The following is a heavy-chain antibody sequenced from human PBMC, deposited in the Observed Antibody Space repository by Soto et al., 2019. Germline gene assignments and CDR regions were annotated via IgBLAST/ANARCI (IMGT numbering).Heavy chain of an antibody. D-gene: IGHD3-16*02. CDR1: GGSFSGYY. J-gene: IGHJ4*02. V-gene: IGHV4-34*01. CDR2: INHSGST. Sequence: QVQLQQWGAGLLKPSETLSLTCAVYGGSFSGYYWSWIRQPPGKGLEWIGEINHSGSTNYNPSLKSRVTISVDTSKNQFSLKLSSVTAADTAVYYCARSRFLYDYVWGSYRYFHFDYWGQGTLVTVSS. CDR3: ARSRFLYDYVWGSYRYFHFDY.